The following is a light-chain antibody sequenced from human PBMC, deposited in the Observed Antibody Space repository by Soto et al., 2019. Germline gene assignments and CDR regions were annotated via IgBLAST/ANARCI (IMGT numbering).Light chain of an antibody. V-gene: IGKV1-5*01. J-gene: IGKJ4*01. Sequence: DIQMTQSPSTLSASVGDRVTITCRASQSISSWLAWYQQKPGKAPKFLIYDASSLESGVPSRFSGSGSGTEFTLTISSLQADDFATYYCQQYNDLSTFGGGTKVDIK. CDR2: DAS. CDR3: QQYNDLST. CDR1: QSISSW.